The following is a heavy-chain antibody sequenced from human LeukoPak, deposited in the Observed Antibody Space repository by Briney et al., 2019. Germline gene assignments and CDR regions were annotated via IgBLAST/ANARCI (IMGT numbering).Heavy chain of an antibody. D-gene: IGHD3-22*01. V-gene: IGHV3-23*01. Sequence: GGSLRLSCAASGFIFSRYAISWVRQAPGKGLEWVSAFSGGNPYYADSVKGRFTISRDNSKNTVDLQMSSLRADDTAVYYCARGEHYYDSSGYSPSLYWGQGTLVTVSS. CDR3: ARGEHYYDSSGYSPSLY. CDR2: FSGGNP. J-gene: IGHJ4*02. CDR1: GFIFSRYA.